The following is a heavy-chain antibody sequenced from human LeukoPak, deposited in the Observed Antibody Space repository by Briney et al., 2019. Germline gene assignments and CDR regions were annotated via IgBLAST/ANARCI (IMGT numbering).Heavy chain of an antibody. CDR1: GGTFSNYA. CDR3: AREEERIAIFGVTNSRFDY. J-gene: IGHJ4*02. CDR2: IMPIFDTA. V-gene: IGHV1-69*13. D-gene: IGHD3-3*01. Sequence: ASVKVSCKASGGTFSNYAISWVRQAPGQGLEWMGGIMPIFDTADYAQKFQGRITITADESTSTVYMELSSLRSEDTAVYYCAREEERIAIFGVTNSRFDYWGQGTLVTVSS.